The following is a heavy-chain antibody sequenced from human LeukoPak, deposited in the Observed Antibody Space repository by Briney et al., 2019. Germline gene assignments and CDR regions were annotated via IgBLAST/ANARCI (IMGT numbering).Heavy chain of an antibody. V-gene: IGHV3-49*04. D-gene: IGHD4-11*01. Sequence: GGSLRLSCTASGFTFGDYAMSWVRQAPGKGLEWVGFIRSKAYGGTTEYAASVKGRFTISRDDSKSIAYLQMNSLKTEDTAVYYCTRFRITTICFDYWGQGTLVTISS. J-gene: IGHJ4*02. CDR2: IRSKAYGGTT. CDR3: TRFRITTICFDY. CDR1: GFTFGDYA.